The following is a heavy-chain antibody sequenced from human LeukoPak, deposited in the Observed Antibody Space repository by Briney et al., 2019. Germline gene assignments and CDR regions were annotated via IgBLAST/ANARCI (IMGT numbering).Heavy chain of an antibody. CDR1: DGSINSGDFY. CDR3: ARTTRHYDVLTGYYQGPFDY. D-gene: IGHD3-9*01. V-gene: IGHV4-30-4*01. Sequence: SQTLSLTCTVSDGSINSGDFYWSWLRQPPGKGLEWIGYIYYSGSSDYNPSLKSRLTMSLDTSKKQFSLKLGSVTAADTAVYYCARTTRHYDVLTGYYQGPFDYWGQGTLVTVSS. CDR2: IYYSGSS. J-gene: IGHJ4*02.